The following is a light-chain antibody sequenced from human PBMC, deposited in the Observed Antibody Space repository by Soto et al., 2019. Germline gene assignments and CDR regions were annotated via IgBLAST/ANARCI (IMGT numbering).Light chain of an antibody. CDR1: QSLVNSDGNTY. Sequence: EVVMTQSPLSLPVTLGQPASISCTSSQSLVNSDGNTYLNWFHQRPVQSPRRLIYRVSKWDSGVPDRFNGSGSGTNFTLEISRVEAEDVGVYYCVQGSHWPRTFGQGTKVEIK. J-gene: IGKJ1*01. CDR2: RVS. CDR3: VQGSHWPRT. V-gene: IGKV2D-30*01.